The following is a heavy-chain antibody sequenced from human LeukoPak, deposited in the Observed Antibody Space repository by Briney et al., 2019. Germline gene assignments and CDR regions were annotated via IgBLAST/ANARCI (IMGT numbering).Heavy chain of an antibody. Sequence: ASVKVSCKASGYTFTGYYMHWVRQAPGQGLEWMGWINPNSGGTNYAQKFQGRVTMTRDTSISTAYMELSRLRSDDTAVYYCARDESITISGVVPFDYWGQGTLVTVSS. J-gene: IGHJ4*02. CDR3: ARDESITISGVVPFDY. V-gene: IGHV1-2*02. CDR1: GYTFTGYY. CDR2: INPNSGGT. D-gene: IGHD3-3*01.